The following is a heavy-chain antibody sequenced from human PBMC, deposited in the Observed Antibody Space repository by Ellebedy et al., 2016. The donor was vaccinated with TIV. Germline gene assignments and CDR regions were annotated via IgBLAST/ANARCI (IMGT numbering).Heavy chain of an antibody. Sequence: GESLKISCAASGFSFRSYWMSWVRQAPGKGLEWVANIKQDGRERYYVDSVRGRFTISRDNAKNSLYLQMNSLRAEDTAMYYCATDGSYGDYRSPTHAFVMWGQGTLVTVSP. J-gene: IGHJ3*02. CDR1: GFSFRSYW. V-gene: IGHV3-7*01. CDR3: ATDGSYGDYRSPTHAFVM. D-gene: IGHD4-17*01. CDR2: IKQDGRER.